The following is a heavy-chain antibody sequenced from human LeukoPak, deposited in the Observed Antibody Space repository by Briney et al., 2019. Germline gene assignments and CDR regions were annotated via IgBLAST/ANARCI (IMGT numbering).Heavy chain of an antibody. D-gene: IGHD6-19*01. CDR2: ISSSSSYT. J-gene: IGHJ4*02. CDR3: AKSRYSSASYASDY. V-gene: IGHV3-11*03. CDR1: GFTFSDYY. Sequence: SGGSLRLSCAASGFTFSDYYMSWIRQAPGKGLEWVSYISSSSSYTNYADSVKGRFTISRDNSKNTLYLQMTSLRAEDTAVYYCAKSRYSSASYASDYWGQGTLVTVSS.